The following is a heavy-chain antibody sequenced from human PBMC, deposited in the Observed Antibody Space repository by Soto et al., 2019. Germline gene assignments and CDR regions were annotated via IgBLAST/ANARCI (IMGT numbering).Heavy chain of an antibody. D-gene: IGHD6-19*01. Sequence: QITLKESGPTLVKPTQTLTLTCAFSGFSLSTSGVGVGWIRQPPGKALEWLALLYWDGYIRYSPSLRSRLTLTKDTPKNQVVLTMTNMDPVDTAPYYCAHGSCWLFDYWGQGTLVTVSS. CDR1: GFSLSTSGVG. CDR3: AHGSCWLFDY. V-gene: IGHV2-5*02. CDR2: LYWDGYI. J-gene: IGHJ4*02.